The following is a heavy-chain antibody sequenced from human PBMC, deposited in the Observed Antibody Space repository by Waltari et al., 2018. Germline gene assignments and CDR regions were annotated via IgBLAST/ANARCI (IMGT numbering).Heavy chain of an antibody. CDR1: GYGFSPYY. Sequence: QVQLVQSGPEVQKPGASVKVSCKTSGYGFSPYYIHWVRQAPGQGLEWMGWVNPNSGGTNYAQKFQGRVTRTRDTSITTVYMELSRLRSDDTAILYCARQYFYGSRGDEYYFDSWGQGTLLTVSS. CDR3: ARQYFYGSRGDEYYFDS. D-gene: IGHD3-10*01. CDR2: VNPNSGGT. V-gene: IGHV1-2*02. J-gene: IGHJ4*01.